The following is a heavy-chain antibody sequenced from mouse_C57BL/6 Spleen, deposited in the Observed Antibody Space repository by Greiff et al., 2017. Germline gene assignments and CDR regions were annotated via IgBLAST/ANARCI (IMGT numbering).Heavy chain of an antibody. Sequence: VQLQQSGAELVRPGTSVKVSCKASGYAFTNYLIEWVKQRPGQGLEWIGVINPGSGGTNYNEKFKGKATLTADKSSSTAYMQLSSLASEDSAVYCCARRVTTVGAMDYWGQGTSVTVSS. V-gene: IGHV1-54*01. CDR2: INPGSGGT. CDR1: GYAFTNYL. J-gene: IGHJ4*01. CDR3: ARRVTTVGAMDY. D-gene: IGHD1-1*01.